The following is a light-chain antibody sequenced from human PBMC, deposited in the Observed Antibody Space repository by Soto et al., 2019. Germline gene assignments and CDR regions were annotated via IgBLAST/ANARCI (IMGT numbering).Light chain of an antibody. J-gene: IGKJ1*01. V-gene: IGKV1-39*01. Sequence: DIQLTQSPSTLSVSVGDRVTITCRASQDIRKDLGWYQQKPGQAPKLLIYAASSLQSGVPSRFSGSGSGTDFTLTISSLQPEDFATYYCQQSYSTPPWTFGQGTKVDIK. CDR2: AAS. CDR1: QDIRKD. CDR3: QQSYSTPPWT.